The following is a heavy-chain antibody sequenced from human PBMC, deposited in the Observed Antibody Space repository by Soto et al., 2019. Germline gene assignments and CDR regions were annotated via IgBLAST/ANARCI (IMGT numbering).Heavy chain of an antibody. CDR2: IFGSGST. D-gene: IGHD6-19*01. CDR1: GDSFSGFY. CDR3: ARERSSGWYYFDY. V-gene: IGHV4-4*07. J-gene: IGHJ4*01. Sequence: PSETLSLTCPVSGDSFSGFYWTWIRPPAGKGLEWIGRIFGSGSTNYNPSFQSRVTMSVDTSRKQFSLNMNSVTAADTAVYYCARERSSGWYYFDYWGQGMLVTVSS.